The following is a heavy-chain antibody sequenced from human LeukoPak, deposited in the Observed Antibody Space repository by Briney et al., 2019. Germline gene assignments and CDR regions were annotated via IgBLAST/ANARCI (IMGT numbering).Heavy chain of an antibody. V-gene: IGHV3-7*03. Sequence: GGSLRLSCAASGFTFSSYWMSWVRQAPGKGLEWVANIKQDGSEKYYVDSVKGRFTIPRDNAKNSLYLQMNSLRVEDTAVYYCARDGGYCSGGSCYSYYYYYGMDVWGQGTTVTVSS. CDR3: ARDGGYCSGGSCYSYYYYYGMDV. D-gene: IGHD2-15*01. J-gene: IGHJ6*02. CDR1: GFTFSSYW. CDR2: IKQDGSEK.